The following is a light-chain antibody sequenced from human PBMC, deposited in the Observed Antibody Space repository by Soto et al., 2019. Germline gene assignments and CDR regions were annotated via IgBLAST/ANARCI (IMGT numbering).Light chain of an antibody. CDR1: QSINTW. Sequence: DIQMTQSPSTLSPSVGDRVTITCRASQSINTWLAWYQQKPGKAPKLLIYDASSLEGGVPSRFSGSGSGTDFTLTISSLQPEDFATYYCQQLLSYPITFGQGTRLEIK. CDR2: DAS. V-gene: IGKV1-5*01. CDR3: QQLLSYPIT. J-gene: IGKJ5*01.